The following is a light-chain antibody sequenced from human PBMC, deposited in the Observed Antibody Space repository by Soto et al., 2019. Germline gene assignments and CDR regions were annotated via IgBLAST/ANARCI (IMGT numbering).Light chain of an antibody. V-gene: IGKV1-12*01. CDR3: QQSKSFPLT. CDR2: IAS. Sequence: DIQMTQSPSSVSASVGDRVTITCRASQDINSRLTWYQQKPGKAPKVLIYIASRLQPGVPSRFSGRGSGTDFSLTISNLQPEDFATYCCQQSKSFPLTFGGGTKVEIK. J-gene: IGKJ4*01. CDR1: QDINSR.